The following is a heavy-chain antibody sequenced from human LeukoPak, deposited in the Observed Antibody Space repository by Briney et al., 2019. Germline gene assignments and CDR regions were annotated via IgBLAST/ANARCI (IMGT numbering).Heavy chain of an antibody. D-gene: IGHD4-11*01. Sequence: ASVKVSCKVSGHTLSELTMYWVRQAPGKGLEWMGGFDPENDERMHARNFRGRVTMTEDTSTGTAYIELSSLRSEDTAVYFCATEMTSVVPDYWGQGTLVTVSS. J-gene: IGHJ4*02. V-gene: IGHV1-24*01. CDR3: ATEMTSVVPDY. CDR1: GHTLSELT. CDR2: FDPENDER.